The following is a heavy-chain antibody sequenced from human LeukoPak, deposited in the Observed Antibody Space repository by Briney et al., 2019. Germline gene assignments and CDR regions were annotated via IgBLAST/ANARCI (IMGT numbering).Heavy chain of an antibody. V-gene: IGHV3-74*01. J-gene: IGHJ4*02. CDR2: INSDGSST. Sequence: PGGSLRLSCAASGFTFSSYWMHWVRQAPGKGLVWVSRINSDGSSTSYADSVKGRFTISRDNAKNTLYLQMNSLRAEDTAVCYCARSPPWVAGTGYDYWGQGTLVTVSS. CDR3: ARSPPWVAGTGYDY. CDR1: GFTFSSYW. D-gene: IGHD6-19*01.